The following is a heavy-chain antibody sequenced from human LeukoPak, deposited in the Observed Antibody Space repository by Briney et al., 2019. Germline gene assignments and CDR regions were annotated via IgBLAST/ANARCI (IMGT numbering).Heavy chain of an antibody. J-gene: IGHJ6*02. V-gene: IGHV4-34*01. D-gene: IGHD2-2*01. CDR2: INHSGST. CDR3: ARDLRYCSSTSCYGSYYYYGMDV. Sequence: SETLSLTCAVYGGSLSGYYWSWIRQPPGKGLEWIGEINHSGSTNYNPSLKSRVTISVDTSKNQFSLKLSSVTAADTAVYYCARDLRYCSSTSCYGSYYYYGMDVWGQGTTVTVSS. CDR1: GGSLSGYY.